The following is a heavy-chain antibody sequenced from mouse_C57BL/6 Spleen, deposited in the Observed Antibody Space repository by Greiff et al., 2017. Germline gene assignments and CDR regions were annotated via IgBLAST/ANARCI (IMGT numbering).Heavy chain of an antibody. CDR1: GFSLTSYG. CDR3: AKKTYSNYAMDY. Sequence: QVQLQQSGPGLVQPSQSLSITCTVSGFSLTSYGVHWVRQSPGKGLEWLGVIWRGGSTAYNASYMSRLSITKDNSKSQFFFKMNSPPADDTAIYYCAKKTYSNYAMDYWGQGTSVTVSA. D-gene: IGHD2-5*01. CDR2: IWRGGST. V-gene: IGHV2-5*01. J-gene: IGHJ4*01.